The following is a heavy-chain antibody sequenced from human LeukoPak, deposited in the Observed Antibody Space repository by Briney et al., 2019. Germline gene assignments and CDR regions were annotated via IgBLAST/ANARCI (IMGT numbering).Heavy chain of an antibody. V-gene: IGHV1-2*02. CDR2: INPNSGGT. CDR1: GYTFTGYY. Sequence: GASVEVSCKASGYTFTGYYMHWVRQAPGQGLEWMGWINPNSGGTNYAQKFQGRVTMTRDTSISTAYMELSRLRSDDTAVYYCARPYSSGWYQDAFDIWGQGTMVTVSS. D-gene: IGHD6-19*01. CDR3: ARPYSSGWYQDAFDI. J-gene: IGHJ3*02.